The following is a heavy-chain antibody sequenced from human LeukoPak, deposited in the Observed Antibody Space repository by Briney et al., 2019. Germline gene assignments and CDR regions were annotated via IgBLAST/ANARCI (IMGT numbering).Heavy chain of an antibody. V-gene: IGHV4-34*01. D-gene: IGHD6-13*01. CDR3: ARGKGYGSSWFSARFDP. J-gene: IGHJ5*02. CDR2: INHSGST. Sequence: SETLSLTCAVYGGSFSGYYWSWIRQPPGKGLEWIGEINHSGSTNYNPSLKSRVTISVDTSKNQFSLKLSSVTAADTAVYYCARGKGYGSSWFSARFDPWGQGTLVTVSS. CDR1: GGSFSGYY.